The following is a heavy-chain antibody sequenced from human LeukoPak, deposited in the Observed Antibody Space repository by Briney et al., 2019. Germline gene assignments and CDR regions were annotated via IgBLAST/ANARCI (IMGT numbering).Heavy chain of an antibody. CDR1: GFTFSSYS. Sequence: GGSLRLSCAASGFTFSSYSMNWVRQAPGKGLEWVSSISSSSSYIYYADSVKGRFTISRDNAKNSLYLQMNSLRAEDTAVYYCAREMATGSDNWGYFDYWGQGTLVTVSS. V-gene: IGHV3-21*01. CDR2: ISSSSSYI. J-gene: IGHJ4*02. CDR3: AREMATGSDNWGYFDY. D-gene: IGHD5-24*01.